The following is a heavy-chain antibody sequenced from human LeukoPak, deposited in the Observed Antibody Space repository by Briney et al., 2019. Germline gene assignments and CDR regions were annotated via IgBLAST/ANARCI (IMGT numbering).Heavy chain of an antibody. CDR3: ASGVEMATGYYFDY. J-gene: IGHJ4*02. V-gene: IGHV4-61*02. CDR2: IYTSGST. D-gene: IGHD5-24*01. CDR1: GGSISSGSYY. Sequence: PSETLSLTCTVSGGSISSGSYYWSWIRQPAGKGLEWIGRIYTSGSTNYNPSLKSRVTISVDTSKNQFSLKLSSVTAAHTAVYYCASGVEMATGYYFDYWGQGTLVTVSS.